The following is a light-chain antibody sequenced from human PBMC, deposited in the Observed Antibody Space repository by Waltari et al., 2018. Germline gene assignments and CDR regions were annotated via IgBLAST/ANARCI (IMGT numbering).Light chain of an antibody. V-gene: IGKV3-20*01. J-gene: IGKJ1*01. CDR3: QHYVRLPAT. CDR2: GAS. CDR1: QTVSRS. Sequence: MVLTQSPGTMSLSPGERATISCRASQTVSRSLAWYQQKPGQAPKLLIYGASTRATGIPDRFTGSGSGTDFSLTISSLEPEDFAIYFCQHYVRLPATFGQGTKVEIK.